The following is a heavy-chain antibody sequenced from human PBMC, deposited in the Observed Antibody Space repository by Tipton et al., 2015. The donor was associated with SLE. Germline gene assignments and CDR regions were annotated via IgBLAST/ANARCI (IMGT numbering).Heavy chain of an antibody. J-gene: IGHJ4*02. CDR1: GFTFSSYS. V-gene: IGHV3-21*04. D-gene: IGHD6-19*01. CDR3: AKDPLGSSGWYKY. CDR2: ISSSSSYI. Sequence: SLRLSCAASGFTFSSYSMNWVRQAPGKGLEWVSSISSSSSYIYYADSVKGRFTISRDNSKNTLYLQMNSLRAEDTAVYYCAKDPLGSSGWYKYWGQGTLVTVSS.